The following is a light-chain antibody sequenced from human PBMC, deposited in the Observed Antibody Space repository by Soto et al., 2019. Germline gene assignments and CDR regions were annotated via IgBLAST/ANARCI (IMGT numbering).Light chain of an antibody. CDR3: QQYGSSPLT. CDR1: QSVSSSY. J-gene: IGKJ4*01. Sequence: EIVMTQSPATLSVSPGERATLSRRASQSVSSSYLAWYQQKPGQAPRLLIYGASSRATGIPDRFSGSGSGTDFTLTISRLEPEDFAVYYCQQYGSSPLTFGGGTKV. V-gene: IGKV3-20*01. CDR2: GAS.